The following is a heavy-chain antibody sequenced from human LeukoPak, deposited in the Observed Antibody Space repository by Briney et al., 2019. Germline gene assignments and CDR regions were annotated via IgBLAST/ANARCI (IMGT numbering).Heavy chain of an antibody. D-gene: IGHD1/OR15-1a*01. V-gene: IGHV4-39*01. J-gene: IGHJ5*02. CDR2: IYYSGAT. CDR3: ARGVEQSDPELGTANWFDP. CDR1: GGSISSSNYY. Sequence: SSETLSLTCAVYGGSISSSNYYWGWIRQPPGKGLEWIGAIYYSGATYYNPSLKSRVTISVDTSKNEVSLKLSSVTAADTAVYYCARGVEQSDPELGTANWFDPWGQGTLVTVSS.